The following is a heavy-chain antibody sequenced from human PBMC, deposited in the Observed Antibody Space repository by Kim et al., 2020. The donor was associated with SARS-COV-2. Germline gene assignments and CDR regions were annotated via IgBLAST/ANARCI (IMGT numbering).Heavy chain of an antibody. CDR2: LAGIGGRV. CDR3: TRDHPSEGDPVLDY. J-gene: IGHJ4*02. Sequence: GGSLRLSCAASGFSFSDYSMNWVRQAPGRGLEWLSYLAGIGGRVYYADSVRGRFTMSRDNAKNSVFLQMNDLRVEDTALYYCTRDHPSEGDPVLDYWGQGTLVTVSS. V-gene: IGHV3-48*04. CDR1: GFSFSDYS.